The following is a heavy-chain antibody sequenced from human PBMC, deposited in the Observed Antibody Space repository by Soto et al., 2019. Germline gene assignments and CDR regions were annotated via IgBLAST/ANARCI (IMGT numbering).Heavy chain of an antibody. CDR2: ISSSTSTI. CDR3: ARDGSGSYHTDY. Sequence: LRLSCAASGFTFSSYNMNWIRQAPGKGLEWISYISSSTSTIYYADSVKGRFTISRDNAKNSLFLQMNSLRDEDTAVYYCARDGSGSYHTDYWGQGTLVTVSS. CDR1: GFTFSSYN. V-gene: IGHV3-48*02. D-gene: IGHD1-26*01. J-gene: IGHJ4*02.